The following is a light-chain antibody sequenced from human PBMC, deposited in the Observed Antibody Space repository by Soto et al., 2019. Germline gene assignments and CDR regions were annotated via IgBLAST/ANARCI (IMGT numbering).Light chain of an antibody. CDR1: SSNIGSNT. V-gene: IGLV1-44*01. J-gene: IGLJ2*01. CDR2: SNN. Sequence: QSVLTQPPSASGTPGERVTMSCSGSSSNIGSNTVSWYQQVPGTAPKLLIYSNNQRPSGVPDRFSGSKSGTSASLAISGLQSEDEADYYCAAWDDSLNGHVVFGGGTKLTVL. CDR3: AAWDDSLNGHVV.